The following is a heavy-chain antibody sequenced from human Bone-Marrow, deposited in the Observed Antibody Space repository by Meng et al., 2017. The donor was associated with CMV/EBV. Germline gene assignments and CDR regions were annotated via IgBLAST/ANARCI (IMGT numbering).Heavy chain of an antibody. J-gene: IGHJ6*02. CDR1: GFNFSSYA. V-gene: IGHV3-30-3*01. CDR2: ISYDGSNK. Sequence: SLKISCAASGFNFSSYAMHWVRQAPGKGLEWVAVISYDGSNKYYADSVKGRFTISRDNSKNTLYLQMNSLRAEDTAVYYCARDAQHYDFWSGYVYYYGMDVWGQGTTVTVSS. D-gene: IGHD3-3*01. CDR3: ARDAQHYDFWSGYVYYYGMDV.